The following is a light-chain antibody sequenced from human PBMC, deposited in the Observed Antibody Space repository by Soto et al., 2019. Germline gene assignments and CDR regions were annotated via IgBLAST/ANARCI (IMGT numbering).Light chain of an antibody. CDR3: QQYGSSPRFT. V-gene: IGKV3-20*01. J-gene: IGKJ3*01. CDR2: GTS. Sequence: EIVLTQSPGTLSLSPGERATLSCRASQRVSSSYLAWYQQKPGQAPRLLIYGTSSRATGIPDRFSGSGSGRDFTLTISRLEPEDFAVYYCQQYGSSPRFTFGPGTKVDI. CDR1: QRVSSSY.